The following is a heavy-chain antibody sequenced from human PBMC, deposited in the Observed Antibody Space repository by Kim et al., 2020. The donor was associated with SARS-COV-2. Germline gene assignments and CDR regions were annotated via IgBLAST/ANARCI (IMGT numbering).Heavy chain of an antibody. Sequence: GESLKISCKGSGYSFTSYWIGWVRQMPGKGLEWMGIIYPGDSDTRYSPSFQGQVTISADKSISTAYLQWSSLKASDTAMYYCARHDDWGGCHMYAFDIWGQGTMVTVSS. CDR2: IYPGDSDT. CDR3: ARHDDWGGCHMYAFDI. CDR1: GYSFTSYW. J-gene: IGHJ3*02. V-gene: IGHV5-51*01. D-gene: IGHD2-21*01.